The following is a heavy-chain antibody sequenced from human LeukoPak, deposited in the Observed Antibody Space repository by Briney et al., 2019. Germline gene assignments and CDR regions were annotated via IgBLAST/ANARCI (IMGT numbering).Heavy chain of an antibody. CDR3: ARLFRRTWFDP. CDR1: GGSISGYY. Sequence: SETLSLTCTVSGGSISGYYWSWIRQPPGKGLEWIGYIYNSGSTNYNPSLKSRVTISLDTSKTHFSLNVNSVTAADTAIYSCARLFRRTWFDPWGQGTLVIVS. CDR2: IYNSGST. V-gene: IGHV4-59*08. D-gene: IGHD1-1*01. J-gene: IGHJ5*02.